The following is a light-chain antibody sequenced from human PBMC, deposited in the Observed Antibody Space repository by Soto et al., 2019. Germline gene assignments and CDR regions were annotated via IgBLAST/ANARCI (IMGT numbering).Light chain of an antibody. CDR3: QQSYSTPWT. Sequence: PSSPPSSVLYKATITCQASQDIANYLNWYQQKAGLAPKLLIYAASYLQSGVPSRFSGSGSGTYFTLTISSLQPEDFATYYCQQSYSTPWTFGGGTKVDIK. V-gene: IGKV1-39*01. J-gene: IGKJ4*02. CDR2: AAS. CDR1: QDIANY.